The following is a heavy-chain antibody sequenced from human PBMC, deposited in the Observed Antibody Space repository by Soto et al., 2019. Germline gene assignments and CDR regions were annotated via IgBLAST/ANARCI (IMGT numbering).Heavy chain of an antibody. CDR1: GFTFSSYA. V-gene: IGHV3-23*01. J-gene: IGHJ5*02. CDR2: IIGSGGRT. CDR3: AKFYSPHEVEAAPWFAP. Sequence: EVQLLESGGGLVQPGGSLRLSCAASGFTFSSYAMSWVRQAPGKGLEWVSAIIGSGGRTYYADSVKGRSTISRDNSKNKLYLKMTGLEAEDPALYYCAKFYSPHEVEAAPWFAPWGQEPLVTASS. D-gene: IGHD2-21*01.